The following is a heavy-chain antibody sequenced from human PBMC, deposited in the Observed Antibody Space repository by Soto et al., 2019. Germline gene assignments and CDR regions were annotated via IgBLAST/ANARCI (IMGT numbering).Heavy chain of an antibody. CDR3: ARGLGFGAILNYFDT. D-gene: IGHD3-10*01. Sequence: SETLSLTCTVSGDSISSSYWSWIRQPPGKGLEWIGEINHSGTMKYNPSLKSRVTISIDTSKNEFFLKLSSVTAADTAMYYCARGLGFGAILNYFDTWGQGALVTVSS. J-gene: IGHJ5*02. CDR2: INHSGTM. CDR1: GDSISSSY. V-gene: IGHV4-34*01.